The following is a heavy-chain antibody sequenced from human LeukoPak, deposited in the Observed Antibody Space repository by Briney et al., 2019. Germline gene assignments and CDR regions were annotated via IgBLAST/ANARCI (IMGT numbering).Heavy chain of an antibody. V-gene: IGHV3-13*01. J-gene: IGHJ2*01. Sequence: GGSLRLSCAASGFTFSTHDFHWVRQVTGRGLEWVAAIGAGHGTYYPVSVEGRFTISRQNARNSLYLQMNSLRADDTAVYYCAREKRDTVAAGWSFDLWGRGTLVTVSS. D-gene: IGHD4-23*01. CDR3: AREKRDTVAAGWSFDL. CDR1: GFTFSTHD. CDR2: IGAGHGT.